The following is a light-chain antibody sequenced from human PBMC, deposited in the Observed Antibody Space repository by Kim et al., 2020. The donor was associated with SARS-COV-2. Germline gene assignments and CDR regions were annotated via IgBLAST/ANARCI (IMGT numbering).Light chain of an antibody. CDR2: EVS. CDR3: SSYAGSNNWV. Sequence: GQSATTSCTGTSSDVGGYNYVSWYQQHPGKAPKLMIYEVSKRPSGVPDRFSGSKSGNTASLTVSGLQAEDEADYYCSSYAGSNNWVFGGGTQLTVL. CDR1: SSDVGGYNY. J-gene: IGLJ3*02. V-gene: IGLV2-8*01.